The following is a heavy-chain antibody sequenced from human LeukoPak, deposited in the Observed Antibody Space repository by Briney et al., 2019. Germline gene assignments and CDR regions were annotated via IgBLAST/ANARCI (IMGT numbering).Heavy chain of an antibody. V-gene: IGHV4-30-4*08. J-gene: IGHJ5*02. CDR1: GGSISSGDYY. Sequence: SQTLSLTCTVSGGSISSGDYYWSWVRQPPGTGLEWIGYIYYSGSTYYNPSLKSRVTISVDTSKNQFSLKLSSVTAADTAVYYCARVRFTVRKENWFDPWGQGTLVTVSS. D-gene: IGHD4-11*01. CDR3: ARVRFTVRKENWFDP. CDR2: IYYSGST.